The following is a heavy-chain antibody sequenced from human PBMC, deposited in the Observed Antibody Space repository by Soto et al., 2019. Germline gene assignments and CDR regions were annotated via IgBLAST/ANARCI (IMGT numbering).Heavy chain of an antibody. V-gene: IGHV4-34*01. D-gene: IGHD3-22*01. J-gene: IGHJ6*02. CDR3: ACGVLYFDSSGYYYSDYYGMDV. Sequence: PSETLSLTCAAYGGSFSGYYWSWIRQPPGKGLEWIGEINHSGSTNYNPSFKSRVTISVGTSKNHFSLKLSSVTAADTAVYYCACGVLYFDSSGYYYSDYYGMDVWGQGTTVTVSS. CDR1: GGSFSGYY. CDR2: INHSGST.